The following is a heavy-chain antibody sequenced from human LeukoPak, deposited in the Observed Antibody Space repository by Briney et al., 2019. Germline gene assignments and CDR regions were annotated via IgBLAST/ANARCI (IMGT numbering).Heavy chain of an antibody. CDR2: INPNSGGT. CDR3: ARGPSYCGADCLEKYFDL. J-gene: IGHJ4*02. V-gene: IGHV1-2*02. Sequence: ASVKVSCKASGYTFTGYYMHWVRQAPGQGLEWMGWINPNSGGTNYAQKFQGRVAMTRDTDISTAYMELSRLRSDDTAVYYCARGPSYCGADCLEKYFDLWGQGTLVTVSS. CDR1: GYTFTGYY. D-gene: IGHD2-21*02.